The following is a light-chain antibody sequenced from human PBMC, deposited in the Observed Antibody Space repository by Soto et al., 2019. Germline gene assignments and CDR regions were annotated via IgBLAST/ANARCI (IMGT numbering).Light chain of an antibody. Sequence: DVVMTQSPLSLPVTLGQPASISCRSTQSLVHNNGNTYLIWFHQRPGQSPRRLIYKVSIRDSGVPDRFSGSGSGTDFTLKISRVEADDVGVYYCMQGTPWPRTFGQGTKVEIK. CDR3: MQGTPWPRT. J-gene: IGKJ1*01. CDR2: KVS. V-gene: IGKV2-30*02. CDR1: QSLVHNNGNTY.